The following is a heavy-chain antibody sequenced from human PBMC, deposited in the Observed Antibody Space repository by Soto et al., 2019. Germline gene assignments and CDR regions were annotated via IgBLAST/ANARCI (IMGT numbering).Heavy chain of an antibody. D-gene: IGHD3-22*01. CDR3: AKDGAITMIVVDSDGMDV. J-gene: IGHJ6*02. Sequence: QVQLVESGGGVVQPGRSLRLSCAASGFTFSSYGMHWVRQAPGKGLEWVAVISYDGSNKYYADSVKGRFTISRDNSKNTLYLQMNSLRAEDTAVYYCAKDGAITMIVVDSDGMDVWGQGTTVTVSS. CDR1: GFTFSSYG. V-gene: IGHV3-30*18. CDR2: ISYDGSNK.